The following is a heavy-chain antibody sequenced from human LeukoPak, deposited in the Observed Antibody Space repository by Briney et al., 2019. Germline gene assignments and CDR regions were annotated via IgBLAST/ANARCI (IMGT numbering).Heavy chain of an antibody. CDR3: ARDSIVGASTDFDY. D-gene: IGHD1-26*01. CDR1: GFTFSTYS. J-gene: IGHJ4*02. Sequence: PGGSLRLSCAASGFTFSTYSMNWVRQAPGKGLEWVSYISSSSSTIYYADSLKGRFTISRDNAKNSLYLQMNSLRDEDTAVYYCARDSIVGASTDFDYWGQGTLVTVPS. CDR2: ISSSSSTI. V-gene: IGHV3-48*02.